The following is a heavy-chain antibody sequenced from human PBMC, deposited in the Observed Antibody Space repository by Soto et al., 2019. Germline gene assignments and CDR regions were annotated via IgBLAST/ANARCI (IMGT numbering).Heavy chain of an antibody. Sequence: QVQLVESGGGVVQPGRSLRLSCAASGFTFSSSAMNWVRQAPGKGLEWVTVISNDGNNKYYADSVKGRFTISRDNSKNTLYLEMNSLRAEDSAVYYCARDRSMVTYFDYWGHGTLVIVSS. CDR1: GFTFSSSA. CDR3: ARDRSMVTYFDY. J-gene: IGHJ4*01. D-gene: IGHD3-10*01. CDR2: ISNDGNNK. V-gene: IGHV3-30-3*01.